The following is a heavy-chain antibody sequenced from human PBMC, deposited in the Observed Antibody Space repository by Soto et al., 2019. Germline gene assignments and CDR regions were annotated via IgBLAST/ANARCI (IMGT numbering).Heavy chain of an antibody. V-gene: IGHV4-34*01. CDR3: ARRVINDYVWGSYRSSSPFDY. CDR2: INHSGST. CDR1: GGSFSGYY. D-gene: IGHD3-16*02. J-gene: IGHJ4*02. Sequence: PSETLSLTCAVYGGSFSGYYWSWIRQPPGKGLEWIGKINHSGSTNYTPSLKSRVTISVDTSKNQFSLKLSSVTAADTAVYYCARRVINDYVWGSYRSSSPFDYWGQGTLVTVSS.